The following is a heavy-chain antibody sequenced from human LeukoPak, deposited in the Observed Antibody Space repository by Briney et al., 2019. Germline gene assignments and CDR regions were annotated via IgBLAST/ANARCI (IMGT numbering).Heavy chain of an antibody. CDR2: IYSGGNT. CDR3: AKASVAIPQYCNS. Sequence: GGSLRLSCAASGFIVSSYYMSWVRQAPGKGLEWVSVIYSGGNTNYADSVKGRFTISRDNSKNTLYLQMNSLRAADTAMYFCAKASVAIPQYCNSWGQGTLVTVSS. J-gene: IGHJ5*02. V-gene: IGHV3-53*01. CDR1: GFIVSSYY. D-gene: IGHD2-2*02.